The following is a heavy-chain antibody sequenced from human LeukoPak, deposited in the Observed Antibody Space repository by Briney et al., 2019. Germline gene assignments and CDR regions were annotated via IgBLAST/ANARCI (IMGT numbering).Heavy chain of an antibody. V-gene: IGHV3-7*05. Sequence: PGGSLRLSCAASRFTFSNYWMSWVRQAPGKGLEWLTNIKQDGSEKYYVDSVKGRFPISRDNAKNSLYLQMNSLRAEDTAVYYCASQKNGASDYWGQGTLVTVSS. CDR1: RFTFSNYW. D-gene: IGHD1-1*01. J-gene: IGHJ4*02. CDR3: ASQKNGASDY. CDR2: IKQDGSEK.